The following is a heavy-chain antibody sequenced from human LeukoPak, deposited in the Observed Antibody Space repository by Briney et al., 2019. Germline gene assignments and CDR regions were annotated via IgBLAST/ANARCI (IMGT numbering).Heavy chain of an antibody. Sequence: SETLSLTCAVSGYSISSGYDWAWIRQPPGKGLEWIGSIYHSGSTYYNPSLKSRVTISVDTSKNQFSLKLSSVTAADTAVYYCARLRFVVVPAAADYWGQGTLVTVSS. V-gene: IGHV4-38-2*01. J-gene: IGHJ4*02. CDR1: GYSISSGYD. D-gene: IGHD2-2*01. CDR3: ARLRFVVVPAAADY. CDR2: IYHSGST.